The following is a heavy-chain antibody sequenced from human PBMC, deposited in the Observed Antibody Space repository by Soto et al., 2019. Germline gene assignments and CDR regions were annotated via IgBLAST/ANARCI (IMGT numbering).Heavy chain of an antibody. V-gene: IGHV3-53*01. CDR2: IYIDGST. D-gene: IGHD6-19*01. CDR3: ARDGGSGTAVAGIQYSGMDV. Sequence: EVQLVDSGGDLIQPGGSLRLSCGASGFTVSGNSLSWVRQAPGKGLEWVSYIYIDGSTYYADSVRSRFTLTRDNSKNTLYLQMNNLRGEDTAGYYCARDGGSGTAVAGIQYSGMDVWGQGTTVTVSS. CDR1: GFTVSGNS. J-gene: IGHJ6*02.